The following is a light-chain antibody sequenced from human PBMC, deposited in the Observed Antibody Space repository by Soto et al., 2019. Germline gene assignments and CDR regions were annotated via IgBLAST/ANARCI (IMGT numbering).Light chain of an antibody. Sequence: QSVLTQPPSVSAAPGQMVTISCSGTSPNIWNNYVSWYHQLPGTAPKLLIYDDNKRPSGIPDRFSGSKSGTSATLGITGLQTGDEADYYCGTWDSSLNTVLFGGGTKLTVL. CDR1: SPNIWNNY. CDR2: DDN. V-gene: IGLV1-51*01. J-gene: IGLJ2*01. CDR3: GTWDSSLNTVL.